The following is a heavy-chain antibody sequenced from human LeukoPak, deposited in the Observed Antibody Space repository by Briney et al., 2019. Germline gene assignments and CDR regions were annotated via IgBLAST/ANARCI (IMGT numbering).Heavy chain of an antibody. CDR1: GFTFSSYS. J-gene: IGHJ4*02. CDR2: ISSSSNYI. CDR3: ARETYCTSTTCPIGDHFDY. Sequence: GSLRLSCAASGFTFSSYSMNWVRQAPGKGREWVSSISSSSNYIYYVDSLKGRFTISRDNAKNSLYLQMNSLRAEDTAVYYCARETYCTSTTCPIGDHFDYWGQGTLVTVSP. V-gene: IGHV3-21*01. D-gene: IGHD2-2*01.